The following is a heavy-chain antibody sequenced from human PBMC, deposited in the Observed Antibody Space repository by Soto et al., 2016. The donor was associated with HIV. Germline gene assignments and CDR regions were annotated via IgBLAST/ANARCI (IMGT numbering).Heavy chain of an antibody. V-gene: IGHV3-74*01. CDR1: EFSLSNYW. J-gene: IGHJ2*01. Sequence: EVQLVESGGTLVQPGGSLRLFCEASEFSLSNYWAHWVRQVPGKGLIWVSRINSDGSVTDYADSVRGRFTIFRDNTKNTVYLHMNRLREDDTATYYCTRGDYGDNAWWYFDLWGLAP. D-gene: IGHD4-17*01. CDR2: INSDGSVT. CDR3: TRGDYGDNAWWYFDL.